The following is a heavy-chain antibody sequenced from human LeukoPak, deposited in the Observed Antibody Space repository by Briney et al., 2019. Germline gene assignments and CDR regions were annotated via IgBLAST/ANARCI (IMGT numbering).Heavy chain of an antibody. CDR3: ATDTIFGVVTDDY. Sequence: ASVKISCKVSGYTFTDYYMHWVQQAPGKGLEWMGLVDPEDGETISAEKFQGRVTITADTSTDTAYMELSSLRSEDTAVYYCATDTIFGVVTDDYWGQGTLVTVSS. V-gene: IGHV1-69-2*01. CDR1: GYTFTDYY. J-gene: IGHJ4*02. D-gene: IGHD3-3*01. CDR2: VDPEDGET.